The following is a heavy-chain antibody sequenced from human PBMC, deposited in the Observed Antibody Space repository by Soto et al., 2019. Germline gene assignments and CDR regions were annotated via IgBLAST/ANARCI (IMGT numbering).Heavy chain of an antibody. D-gene: IGHD4-4*01. CDR1: GYTFTSYG. J-gene: IGHJ5*02. CDR3: ARVVHYSNYRHTGWFDP. V-gene: IGHV1-18*04. Sequence: QVQLVQSGAEVKKPGASVKVSCKASGYTFTSYGISWVRQAPGQGLEWMGWISAYNGNTNYAQKLQGRVTMTTDTSTSTAYMELTSLRSDDTAVYYCARVVHYSNYRHTGWFDPWGQGTLVTVSS. CDR2: ISAYNGNT.